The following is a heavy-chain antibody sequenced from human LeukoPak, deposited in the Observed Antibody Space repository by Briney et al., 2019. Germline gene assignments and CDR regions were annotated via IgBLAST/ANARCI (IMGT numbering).Heavy chain of an antibody. D-gene: IGHD6-13*01. J-gene: IGHJ4*02. V-gene: IGHV3-23*01. CDR2: ISGSGDST. CDR3: ARSQSSSWSLFDY. CDR1: GFTFSNYA. Sequence: GGSLRLSCAASGFTFSNYAMSWVRQAPGKGLEWVSAISGSGDSTYYVDSVKGRFTISRDNYKNTLYLQMNSLRAEDTAVYYCARSQSSSWSLFDYWGQGTLVTVSS.